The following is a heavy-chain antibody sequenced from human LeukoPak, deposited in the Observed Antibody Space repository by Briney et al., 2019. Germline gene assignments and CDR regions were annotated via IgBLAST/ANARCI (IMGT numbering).Heavy chain of an antibody. CDR1: GLTLNGYW. CDR2: INSDGTTT. Sequence: GGSLRLSCAASGLTLNGYWMHWVRQAPGKGLVWVSRINSDGTTTNYADSVKGRFTISRDNAKNTLYLQMNSLRAEDTAVYYCGSDLYLGYWGQGSLVTVSS. J-gene: IGHJ4*02. V-gene: IGHV3-74*01. CDR3: GSDLYLGY.